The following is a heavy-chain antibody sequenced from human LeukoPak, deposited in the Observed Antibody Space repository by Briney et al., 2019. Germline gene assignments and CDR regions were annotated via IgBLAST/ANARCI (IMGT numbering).Heavy chain of an antibody. V-gene: IGHV3-48*01. J-gene: IGHJ6*03. Sequence: QPGGSLRVSCAASGFTFSSYSMNWVRQAPGKGLEWVSYISSSGGTTYYADSVKGRFTISRDNAKNSLYLQMNSLRAEDTAVYYCARDPGDYYYHYMDVWGKGTTVTVSS. CDR2: ISSSGGTT. CDR3: ARDPGDYYYHYMDV. D-gene: IGHD7-27*01. CDR1: GFTFSSYS.